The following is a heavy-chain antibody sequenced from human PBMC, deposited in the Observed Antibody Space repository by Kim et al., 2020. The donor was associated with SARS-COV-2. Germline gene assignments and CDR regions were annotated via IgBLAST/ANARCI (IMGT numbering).Heavy chain of an antibody. CDR2: IYYSGST. V-gene: IGHV4-59*13. D-gene: IGHD5-12*01. J-gene: IGHJ3*02. CDR3: ARVGIEMATIRGLRAFDI. CDR1: GGSISSYY. Sequence: SETLSLTCTVSGGSISSYYWSWIRQPPGKGLEWIGYIYYSGSTNYNPSLKSRVTISVDTSKNQFSLKLSSVTAADTAVYYCARVGIEMATIRGLRAFDI.